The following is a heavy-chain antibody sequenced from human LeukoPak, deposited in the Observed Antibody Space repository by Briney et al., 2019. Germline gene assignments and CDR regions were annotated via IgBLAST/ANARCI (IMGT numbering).Heavy chain of an antibody. J-gene: IGHJ4*02. CDR1: GYTFTSYG. D-gene: IGHD3-10*01. CDR3: ARDRTRLRPYGSGSYHY. Sequence: ASVKVFCKASGYTFTSYGISWVRQASGQGLEWMGWISAFNGNTNYAQKLQGRVTMTTDTSTSTAYMELRSLRSDDTAVYYCARDRTRLRPYGSGSYHYWGQGTLVTVSS. CDR2: ISAFNGNT. V-gene: IGHV1-18*01.